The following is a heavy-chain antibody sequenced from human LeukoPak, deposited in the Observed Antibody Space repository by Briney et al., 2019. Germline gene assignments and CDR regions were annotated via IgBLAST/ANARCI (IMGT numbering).Heavy chain of an antibody. J-gene: IGHJ4*02. CDR1: GGSISSYY. CDR3: ARGSSGYYYDPYYFDY. D-gene: IGHD3-22*01. Sequence: PSETLSLTCTVSGGSISSYYWSWIRQPAGKGLEWIGRIYTSGSTNYNPSLKSRVTISVDKSKNQFSLKLSSVTAADTAVCYCARGSSGYYYDPYYFDYWGQGTLVTVSS. V-gene: IGHV4-4*07. CDR2: IYTSGST.